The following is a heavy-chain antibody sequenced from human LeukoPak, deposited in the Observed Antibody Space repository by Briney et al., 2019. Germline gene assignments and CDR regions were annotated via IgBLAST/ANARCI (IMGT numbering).Heavy chain of an antibody. CDR3: ARDPIGAAPDYFDY. V-gene: IGHV3-30*04. J-gene: IGHJ4*02. D-gene: IGHD6-6*01. Sequence: PGRSLRISCEASGFTFRSYTMHWVRQAPGKGLEWVAVSSLDEITQYYADSVKGRFTISRDNSKSTLYLQMNSLRVEDTAVYYCARDPIGAAPDYFDYWGQGTLVTVSS. CDR2: SSLDEITQ. CDR1: GFTFRSYT.